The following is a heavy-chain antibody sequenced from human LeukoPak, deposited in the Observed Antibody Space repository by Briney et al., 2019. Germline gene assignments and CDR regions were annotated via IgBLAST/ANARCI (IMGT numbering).Heavy chain of an antibody. Sequence: GGSLRLSCAASGFTFSTYAISWVRQAPGKGLEWVSYISSSSSTIYYADSVKGRFTISRDNAKNSLYLQMNSLRAEDTAVYYCGGLDYYYYMDVWGKGTTVTVSS. J-gene: IGHJ6*03. CDR1: GFTFSTYA. CDR2: ISSSSSTI. CDR3: GGLDYYYYMDV. V-gene: IGHV3-48*01.